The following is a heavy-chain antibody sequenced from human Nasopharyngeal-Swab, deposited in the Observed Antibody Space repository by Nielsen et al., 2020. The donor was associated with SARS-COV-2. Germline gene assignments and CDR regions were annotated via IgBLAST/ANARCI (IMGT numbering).Heavy chain of an antibody. V-gene: IGHV3-33*01. CDR1: GFTFSSYG. CDR2: IWYDGSNE. D-gene: IGHD6-6*01. Sequence: GALRLSCAASGFTFSSYGMHWVRQAPGKGLEWVAVIWYDGSNEYYADSVKGRFTISRDNSKNTLYLQMNSLRVEDTAVYYCARDHYSSSSGPSNFDYWGQGTLVTVSS. CDR3: ARDHYSSSSGPSNFDY. J-gene: IGHJ4*02.